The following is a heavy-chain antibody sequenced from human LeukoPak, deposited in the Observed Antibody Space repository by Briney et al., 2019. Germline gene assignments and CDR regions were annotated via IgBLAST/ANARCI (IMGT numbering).Heavy chain of an antibody. CDR2: ISGCGGST. J-gene: IGHJ4*02. CDR1: GFTFSSYA. CDR3: AKGPSWYSSGWYDY. D-gene: IGHD6-19*01. V-gene: IGHV3-23*01. Sequence: GGSLRLSCAASGFTFSSYAMSWVRQAPGKGLEWVSAISGCGGSTYYADSVKGRFTISRDNSKNTLYLQMNSLRAEDTAVYYCAKGPSWYSSGWYDYWGQGTLVTVSS.